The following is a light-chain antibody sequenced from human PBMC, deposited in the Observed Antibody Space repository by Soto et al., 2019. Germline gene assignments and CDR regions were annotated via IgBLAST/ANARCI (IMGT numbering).Light chain of an antibody. V-gene: IGLV2-8*01. J-gene: IGLJ2*01. CDR3: TSYAVGINVV. CDR2: EVN. CDR1: SSDVGYYNY. Sequence: QSALTQPPSASGSPGQSVTISCTGTSSDVGYYNYVSWYQQHPGKAPKLIIYEVNKRPSGVPDRFSGSKSGNTASLTVSGLQAEDEVEYYCTSYAVGINVVFGGGTKLTVL.